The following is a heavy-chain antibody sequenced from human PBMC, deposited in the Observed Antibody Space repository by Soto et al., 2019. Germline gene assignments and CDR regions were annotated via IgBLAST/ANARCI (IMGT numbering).Heavy chain of an antibody. CDR3: AREGQAPYYYYGMDV. CDR2: ISGYNGNT. J-gene: IGHJ6*02. V-gene: IGHV1-18*01. CDR1: GYTFTNYG. Sequence: QVQVVQSGDEVKKPGASVKVSCKASGYTFTNYGFSWVRQAPGQGLEWMGWISGYNGNTKYAEKFQGRVTMTTDTSTSTXHMELRSLRSDDTXXYYCAREGQAPYYYYGMDVWGQGTAVTVSS.